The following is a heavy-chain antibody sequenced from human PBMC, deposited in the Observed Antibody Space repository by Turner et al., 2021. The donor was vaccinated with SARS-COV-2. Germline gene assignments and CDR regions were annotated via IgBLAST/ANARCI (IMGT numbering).Heavy chain of an antibody. J-gene: IGHJ4*02. Sequence: QVQLVESGGGVVQPGRSLRLSCAASGFIFSSYAMHWVRQAPGKGLEWVAFRSFDGSDEYYAESVKGRFTISRDNSKNTLYLQMNSLRAEDTAVYYCARATYLLGYCANGVCYPDYWGQGTLVTVSS. CDR1: GFIFSSYA. CDR2: RSFDGSDE. D-gene: IGHD2-8*01. V-gene: IGHV3-30-3*01. CDR3: ARATYLLGYCANGVCYPDY.